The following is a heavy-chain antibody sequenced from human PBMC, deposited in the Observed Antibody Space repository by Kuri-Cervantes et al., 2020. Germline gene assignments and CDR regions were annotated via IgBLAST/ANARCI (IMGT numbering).Heavy chain of an antibody. CDR2: ISSSSTI. CDR3: AREAIVVVVAATRGYYYYYMDV. Sequence: GGSLRLSCAASGFVFSNYGMHWVRQAPGKGLEWVSYISSSSTIYYADSVKGRFTISRDNAKNSLYLQMNSLRAEDTAVYYCAREAIVVVVAATRGYYYYYMDVWGKGTTVTVSS. V-gene: IGHV3-48*01. J-gene: IGHJ6*03. CDR1: GFVFSNYG. D-gene: IGHD2-15*01.